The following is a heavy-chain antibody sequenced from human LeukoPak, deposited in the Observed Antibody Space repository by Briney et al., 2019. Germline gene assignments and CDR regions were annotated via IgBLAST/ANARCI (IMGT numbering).Heavy chain of an antibody. D-gene: IGHD1-26*01. CDR2: LYSGGTT. Sequence: GGYLRLSCAASGFTVSSNYMSWLRQAPGKGLEWVSVLYSGGTTYYADSVKGRFTISRDNSKNTLYLQMNRLRGEDTAVYYCAKDRSGSYDHFDYWGQGTRVTVSS. V-gene: IGHV3-66*02. CDR3: AKDRSGSYDHFDY. J-gene: IGHJ4*02. CDR1: GFTVSSNY.